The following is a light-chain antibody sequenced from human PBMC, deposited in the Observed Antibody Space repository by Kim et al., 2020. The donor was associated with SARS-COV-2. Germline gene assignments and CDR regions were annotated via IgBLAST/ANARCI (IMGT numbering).Light chain of an antibody. CDR1: NIGSKS. Sequence: VSMAPGKTARITCGGNNIGSKSVHWYQQKPGQAPVLVIYYDSDRPSGIPERFSGSNSGNTATLTISRVEAGDEADYYCQVWDIDVVFGGGTQLTVL. CDR3: QVWDIDVV. V-gene: IGLV3-21*04. J-gene: IGLJ2*01. CDR2: YDS.